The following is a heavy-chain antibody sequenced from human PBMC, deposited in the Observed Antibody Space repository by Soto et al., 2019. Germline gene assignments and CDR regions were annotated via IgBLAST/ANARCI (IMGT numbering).Heavy chain of an antibody. CDR2: ISYDGSNK. V-gene: IGHV3-30-3*01. D-gene: IGHD3-22*01. J-gene: IGHJ4*02. CDR1: GFTFSSYA. Sequence: PGGSLRLSCAASGFTFSSYAMHWVRQAPGKGLEWVAVISYDGSNKYYADSVKGRFTISRDNSKNTLYLQMNSLRAEDTAVYYCASLPYYYDSSGYLYWGKGT. CDR3: ASLPYYYDSSGYLY.